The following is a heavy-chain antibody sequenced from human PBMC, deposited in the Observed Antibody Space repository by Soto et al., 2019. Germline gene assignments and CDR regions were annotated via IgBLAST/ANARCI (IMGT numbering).Heavy chain of an antibody. V-gene: IGHV3-13*01. CDR1: GFTFSSYD. J-gene: IGHJ4*02. CDR2: IGTAGDT. Sequence: GGSLRLSCAASGFTFSSYDMHWVRQATGKGLEWVSAIGTAGDTYYPGSVKGRFTISRENAKNSLYLQMNSLRAEDTAVYYCARVAGFLPYSSSSLTDFDYWGQGTLVTVSS. D-gene: IGHD6-6*01. CDR3: ARVAGFLPYSSSSLTDFDY.